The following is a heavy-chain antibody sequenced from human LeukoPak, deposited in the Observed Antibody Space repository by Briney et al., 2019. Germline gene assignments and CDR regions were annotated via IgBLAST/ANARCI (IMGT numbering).Heavy chain of an antibody. V-gene: IGHV1-2*02. CDR1: GYRFISNY. CDR2: MHPGNGNT. Sequence: ASVKVSCKASGYRFISNYIQWVRQAPGLGPEWMGWMHPGNGNTRYAEKFQGRVTMTRDTSINTAYMDLNSLRSDDMAVYYCAREGSYCVGGDCYSFDFWGQGTLITVSS. J-gene: IGHJ4*02. CDR3: AREGSYCVGGDCYSFDF. D-gene: IGHD2-21*02.